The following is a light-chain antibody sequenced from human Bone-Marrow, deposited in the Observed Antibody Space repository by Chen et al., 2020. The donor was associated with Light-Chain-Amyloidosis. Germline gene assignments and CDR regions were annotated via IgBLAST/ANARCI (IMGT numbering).Light chain of an antibody. CDR2: EVT. CDR3: CCSTSISTVI. V-gene: IGLV2-18*01. CDR1: SSDIGAHDR. Sequence: QSALTQPPSVSGSPGQSVTISCTGTSSDIGAHDRVSWFQQPPGTAPKLIIYEVTKRPSGVPDRFSGSKSGNTASLTISALQAEDEADYFCCCSTSISTVIFGGGTKLTVL. J-gene: IGLJ2*01.